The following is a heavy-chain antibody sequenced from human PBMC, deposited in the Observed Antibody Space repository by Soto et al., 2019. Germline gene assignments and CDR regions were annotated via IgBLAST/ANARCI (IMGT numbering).Heavy chain of an antibody. D-gene: IGHD6-6*01. CDR3: ARVLDSSFNYYYGMDV. Sequence: SETLSLTCTVSGGSISSGDYYWSWIRQPPGKGLEWIGYIYYSGSTYYNPSLKSRVTISVDTSKNQFSLKLSSVTAADTAVYYCARVLDSSFNYYYGMDVWGQGTTVTVSS. J-gene: IGHJ6*02. CDR2: IYYSGST. V-gene: IGHV4-30-4*01. CDR1: GGSISSGDYY.